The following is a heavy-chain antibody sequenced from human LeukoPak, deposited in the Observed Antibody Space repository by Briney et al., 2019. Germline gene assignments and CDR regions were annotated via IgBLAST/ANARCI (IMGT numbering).Heavy chain of an antibody. D-gene: IGHD3-22*01. V-gene: IGHV3-23*01. CDR3: ARFTYYDSSGYLHGFDP. J-gene: IGHJ5*02. Sequence: PGRSLRLSCAASGFTFSSYAMTWVRQAPGEGLEWVSAIGSGYSTYYAHSVTGRFTISRDNSKNTLYLQMNSLRAEDTAVYYCARFTYYDSSGYLHGFDPWGQGTLVTVSS. CDR1: GFTFSSYA. CDR2: IGSGYST.